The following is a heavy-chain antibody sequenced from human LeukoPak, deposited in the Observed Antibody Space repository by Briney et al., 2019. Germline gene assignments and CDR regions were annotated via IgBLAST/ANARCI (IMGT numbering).Heavy chain of an antibody. CDR1: GGYISSSSYY. D-gene: IGHD3-22*01. V-gene: IGHV4-39*01. CDR2: IYYTGRN. CDR3: ARRRYYDSTGYLD. Sequence: SETLSLTCTVSGGYISSSSYYWGWIRQPPGKGLEWIGDIYYTGRNYYNSSLKSRLTVSIDTSKNQFSLNLASLTAADTAVYYCARRRYYDSTGYLDWSQGTLITVSS. J-gene: IGHJ1*01.